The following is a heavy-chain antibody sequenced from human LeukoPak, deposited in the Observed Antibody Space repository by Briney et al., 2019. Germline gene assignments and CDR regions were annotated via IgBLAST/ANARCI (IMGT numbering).Heavy chain of an antibody. V-gene: IGHV4-39*01. D-gene: IGHD3-22*01. J-gene: IGHJ5*02. CDR3: ATYYDSSGYYNWFDP. CDR1: GGSISSSSYY. CDR2: IHYSGST. Sequence: SETLSLTCTVSGGSISSSSYYWGWIRQPPGKGLEWIGSIHYSGSTYYNPSLKSRVTISVDTSKNQFSLKLSSVTAADTAVYYCATYYDSSGYYNWFDPWGQGTLVTVSS.